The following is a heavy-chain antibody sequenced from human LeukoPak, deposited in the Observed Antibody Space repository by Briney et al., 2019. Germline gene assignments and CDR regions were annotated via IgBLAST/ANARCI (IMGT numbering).Heavy chain of an antibody. D-gene: IGHD4-23*01. CDR3: ARPLMGGGNSPFDS. V-gene: IGHV3-7*05. CDR1: GFTFSSYW. Sequence: GGSLRLSCAASGFTFSSYWMSWARQAPGKGLEWVANIKQDGSEKYYVDSVKGRFTISRDNADNSLYLHMNSLRAEDTAVYYCARPLMGGGNSPFDSWGQGTLVTVSS. CDR2: IKQDGSEK. J-gene: IGHJ4*02.